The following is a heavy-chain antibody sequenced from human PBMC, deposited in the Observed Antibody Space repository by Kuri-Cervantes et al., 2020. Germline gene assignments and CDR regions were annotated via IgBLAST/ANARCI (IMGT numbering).Heavy chain of an antibody. J-gene: IGHJ2*01. D-gene: IGHD3-10*01. V-gene: IGHV3-48*01. CDR2: ISSSSSTI. Sequence: GSLRLSCAASGFTFSSHSMNWVRQAPGKRLEWVSYISSSSSTIYYADSVKGRFAISRDNAKNSLYLQMNSLRAGDTAVYYCARITYGSGSALNYWYFDLWGRGTLVTVSS. CDR1: GFTFSSHS. CDR3: ARITYGSGSALNYWYFDL.